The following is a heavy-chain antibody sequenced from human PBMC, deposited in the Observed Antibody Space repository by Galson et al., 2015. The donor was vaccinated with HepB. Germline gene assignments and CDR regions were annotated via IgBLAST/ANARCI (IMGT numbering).Heavy chain of an antibody. Sequence: SLRLSCAASGFTFSSYSMNWVRQAPGKGLEWVSAISGSGGNTYYADSVKGRFTISRDNSKNTLYLQMNSLRVEDTAVYYCAKDRAESRGGSGSYHYWGQGTLVTVSS. D-gene: IGHD3-10*01. V-gene: IGHV3-23*01. CDR2: ISGSGGNT. CDR3: AKDRAESRGGSGSYHY. CDR1: GFTFSSYS. J-gene: IGHJ4*02.